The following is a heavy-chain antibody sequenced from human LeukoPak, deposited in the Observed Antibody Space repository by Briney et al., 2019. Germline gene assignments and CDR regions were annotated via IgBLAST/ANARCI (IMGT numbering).Heavy chain of an antibody. V-gene: IGHV1-2*02. Sequence: ASVKVSCKASGYTFTGYYMHWVRQAPGQGLEWMGWINPNSGGTNYARKFQGRVTMTRDTSISTAYMELSRLRSDDTAVYYCARDPAPPYADGGGWFDPWGQGTLVTVSS. CDR3: ARDPAPPYADGGGWFDP. CDR1: GYTFTGYY. CDR2: INPNSGGT. D-gene: IGHD3-16*01. J-gene: IGHJ5*02.